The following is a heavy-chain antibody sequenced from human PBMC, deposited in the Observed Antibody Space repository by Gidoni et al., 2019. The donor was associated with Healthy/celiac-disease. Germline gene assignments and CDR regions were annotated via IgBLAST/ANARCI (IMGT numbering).Heavy chain of an antibody. Sequence: EVQLLESGGGLVQPGGSLRLSCAASGFTFSSYAMSWVRQAPGKGLEWVSAISGSGGSTYYADSVKGRFTISRDNSKNTLYLQMNSLRAEDTAVYYCAKVDGIVVVTAILIDYWGQGTLVTVSS. V-gene: IGHV3-23*01. CDR3: AKVDGIVVVTAILIDY. CDR1: GFTFSSYA. J-gene: IGHJ4*02. D-gene: IGHD2-21*02. CDR2: ISGSGGST.